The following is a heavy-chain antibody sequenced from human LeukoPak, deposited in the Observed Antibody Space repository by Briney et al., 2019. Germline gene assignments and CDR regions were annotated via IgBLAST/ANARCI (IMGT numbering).Heavy chain of an antibody. Sequence: GGSLRLSCAASGFTFSSYGMHWVRQAPGKGLEWVAVIWYDGSSKYYADSVKGRFTISRDNSKNTLYLQMNSLRAEDTAVYYCAKDPGNWNYGAFDIWGQGTMVTVSS. V-gene: IGHV3-33*06. CDR2: IWYDGSSK. CDR1: GFTFSSYG. J-gene: IGHJ3*02. D-gene: IGHD1-7*01. CDR3: AKDPGNWNYGAFDI.